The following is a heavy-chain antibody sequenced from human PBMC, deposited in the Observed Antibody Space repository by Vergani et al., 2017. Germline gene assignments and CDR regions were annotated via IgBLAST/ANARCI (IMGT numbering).Heavy chain of an antibody. CDR2: ISYDGSNK. CDR1: GFTFSSYA. J-gene: IGHJ3*02. Sequence: VQLLESGGGVVQPGRSLRLSCAASGFTFSSYAMHRVRQAPGKGLEWVAVISYDGSNKYSADSVKGRCTISRDNSKNTLYLQMNSLRAEDTAVYYCAGHHDAFDIWGQGTMVTVSS. CDR3: AGHHDAFDI. V-gene: IGHV3-30-3*01.